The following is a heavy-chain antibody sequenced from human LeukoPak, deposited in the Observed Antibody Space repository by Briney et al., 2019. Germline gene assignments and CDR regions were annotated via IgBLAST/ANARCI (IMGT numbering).Heavy chain of an antibody. Sequence: GRSLRLSCAASGFTFSSYGMHWVRQAPGKGLEWVAVISYDGSNKYYADSVKGRFTISRDNSKNTLYLQMNSLRAEDTAVYYCAKDANIFGMYGSGPYGMDVWGQGITVTVSS. CDR1: GFTFSSYG. CDR2: ISYDGSNK. J-gene: IGHJ6*02. CDR3: AKDANIFGMYGSGPYGMDV. D-gene: IGHD3-10*01. V-gene: IGHV3-30*18.